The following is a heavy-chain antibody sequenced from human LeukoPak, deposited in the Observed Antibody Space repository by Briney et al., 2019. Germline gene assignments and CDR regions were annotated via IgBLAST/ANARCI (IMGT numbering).Heavy chain of an antibody. V-gene: IGHV4-34*01. D-gene: IGHD3-22*01. Sequence: SETLSLTCAVYGGSFSGYYWTWIRQPPGKGLEWIGEINHSGSAKYHPSLKNRLTISVEAPKNQVSLELSSVTAADTALYFCAKRRWSANDPDSSNYLGGFYYLDVWGNGTTVIVSS. J-gene: IGHJ6*04. CDR1: GGSFSGYY. CDR3: AKRRWSANDPDSSNYLGGFYYLDV. CDR2: INHSGSA.